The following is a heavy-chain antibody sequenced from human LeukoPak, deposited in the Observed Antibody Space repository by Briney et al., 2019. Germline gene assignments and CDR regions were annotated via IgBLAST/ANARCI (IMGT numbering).Heavy chain of an antibody. D-gene: IGHD2-15*01. V-gene: IGHV1-8*01. CDR2: MNPSGGNT. Sequence: ASVKVSCKASGYTFTSCDINWVRQATGLGLEWMGWMNPSGGNTGYAQKFLGRVTMTRDTSIRTAYMELSNLRSEDTAVYYCARGCSGGSCNGMDVWGQGTTVTVSS. J-gene: IGHJ6*02. CDR1: GYTFTSCD. CDR3: ARGCSGGSCNGMDV.